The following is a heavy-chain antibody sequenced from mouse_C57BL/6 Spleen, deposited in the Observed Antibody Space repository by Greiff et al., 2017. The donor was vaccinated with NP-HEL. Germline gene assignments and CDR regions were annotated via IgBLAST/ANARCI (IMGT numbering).Heavy chain of an antibody. V-gene: IGHV5-4*01. J-gene: IGHJ4*01. D-gene: IGHD1-1*01. CDR2: ISDGGSYT. Sequence: EVQRVESGGGLVKPGGSLKLSCAASGFTFSSYAMSWVRQTPEKRLEWVATISDGGSYTYYPDNVKGRFTISRDNAKNNLYLQMSHLKSEDTAMYYCARRGYYDGAMDYWGQGTSVTVSS. CDR3: ARRGYYDGAMDY. CDR1: GFTFSSYA.